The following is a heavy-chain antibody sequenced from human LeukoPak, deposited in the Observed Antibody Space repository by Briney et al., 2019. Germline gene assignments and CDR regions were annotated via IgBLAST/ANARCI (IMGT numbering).Heavy chain of an antibody. D-gene: IGHD3-10*01. Sequence: ASVRLSCTASGYTFTSYYMHWVRLAPGQGLEWMGWINPNSGDRNYAQKFQGRVTMTRDTSISTAYMELSRLRSDDTAVYYCARVYDIFGSGSHSDFWGPGNLGSVSS. J-gene: IGHJ4*02. CDR2: INPNSGDR. CDR3: ARVYDIFGSGSHSDF. V-gene: IGHV1-2*02. CDR1: GYTFTSYY.